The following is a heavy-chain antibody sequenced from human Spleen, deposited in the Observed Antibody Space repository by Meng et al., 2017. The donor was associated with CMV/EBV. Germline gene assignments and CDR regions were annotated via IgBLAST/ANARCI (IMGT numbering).Heavy chain of an antibody. CDR3: ARVEQLYCSSTSCPSDY. D-gene: IGHD2-2*01. J-gene: IGHJ4*02. CDR1: GYTFTSYG. CDR2: ISAYNHNT. V-gene: IGHV1-18*01. Sequence: ASVKVSCKASGYTFTSYGISWVRRAPGQGLEWMGWISAYNHNTNYAQKLQDRVTMTTDTSTSTAYMELRSLRSDDTAVYYCARVEQLYCSSTSCPSDYCGQGTLVTVSS.